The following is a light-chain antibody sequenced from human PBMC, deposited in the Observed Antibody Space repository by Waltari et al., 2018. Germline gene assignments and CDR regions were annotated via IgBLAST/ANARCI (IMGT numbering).Light chain of an antibody. CDR2: STN. CDR1: TGPVTSGPY. CDR3: LLFYTDPQWV. Sequence: QTVVTQEPSLTVSPGGTVTLTCASSTGPVTSGPYPNWFQQKPGQAPRALIYSTNYKHAWTPARVSGSLLGGKAALTLSGVQPEDEADYYCLLFYTDPQWVFGGGTRLTVL. J-gene: IGLJ3*02. V-gene: IGLV7-43*01.